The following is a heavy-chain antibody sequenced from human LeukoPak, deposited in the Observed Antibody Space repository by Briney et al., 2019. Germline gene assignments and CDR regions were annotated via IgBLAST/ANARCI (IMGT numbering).Heavy chain of an antibody. Sequence: PSETLSLTCTVSGGSLSSSSYYWGWIRQPPGKGLEWIGSIYYSGSTYYNPSLKSRVTMSVDTSKNKFSLKLSSVTAADTAVYYCARVICSGGSCRFDYWGQGTLVTVSS. D-gene: IGHD2-15*01. V-gene: IGHV4-39*07. CDR2: IYYSGST. J-gene: IGHJ4*02. CDR1: GGSLSSSSYY. CDR3: ARVICSGGSCRFDY.